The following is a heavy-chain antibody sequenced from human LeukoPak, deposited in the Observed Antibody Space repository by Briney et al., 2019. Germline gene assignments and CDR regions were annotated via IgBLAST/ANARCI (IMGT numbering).Heavy chain of an antibody. CDR1: GFTFSSYG. CDR2: IWYDGSNK. Sequence: GRSLRLSCAASGFTFSSYGMHWVRQAPGKGLEWVAVIWYDGSNKYYADSVKGRFTISRDNSKNTLYLQMNSLRAEDTAVYYCAKDRGSGSYLDYWGQGTLVTVSS. D-gene: IGHD3-10*01. V-gene: IGHV3-33*06. J-gene: IGHJ4*02. CDR3: AKDRGSGSYLDY.